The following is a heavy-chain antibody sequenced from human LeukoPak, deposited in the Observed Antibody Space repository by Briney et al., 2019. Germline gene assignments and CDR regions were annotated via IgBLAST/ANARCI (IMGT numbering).Heavy chain of an antibody. Sequence: SETLSLTCYVSGDSISSYYWSWIRQPPGKGLEWIGYIHHTGSTNYNPSLKSRVTISVDTSRNQFSLKLSSVTAADTAVYYCARHSRSVDYGSGSYTWDYWGQGTLVTVSS. V-gene: IGHV4-59*08. D-gene: IGHD3-10*01. CDR2: IHHTGST. J-gene: IGHJ4*02. CDR1: GDSISSYY. CDR3: ARHSRSVDYGSGSYTWDY.